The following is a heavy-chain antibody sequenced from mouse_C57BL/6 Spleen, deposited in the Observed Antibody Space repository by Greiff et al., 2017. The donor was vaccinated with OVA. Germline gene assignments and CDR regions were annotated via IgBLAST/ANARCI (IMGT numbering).Heavy chain of an antibody. D-gene: IGHD1-1*01. CDR1: GYAFSSYW. CDR2: IYPGDGDT. J-gene: IGHJ2*01. CDR3: AREDYYGSKRDFDY. V-gene: IGHV1-80*01. Sequence: VKLQESGAELVKPGASVKISCKASGYAFSSYWMNWVKQRPGKGLEWIGQIYPGDGDTNYNGKFKGKATLTADKSSSTAYMQLSSLTSEDSAVYFCAREDYYGSKRDFDYWGQGTTLTVSS.